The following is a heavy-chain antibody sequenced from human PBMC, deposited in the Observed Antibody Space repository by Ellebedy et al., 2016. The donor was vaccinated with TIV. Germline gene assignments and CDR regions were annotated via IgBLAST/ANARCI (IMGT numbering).Heavy chain of an antibody. CDR3: ARGYGSGTHYKVYYFDS. CDR2: IKEDGSEK. J-gene: IGHJ4*02. D-gene: IGHD3-10*01. V-gene: IGHV3-7*01. CDR1: GFTFSSYW. Sequence: PGGSLRLSCAASGFTFSSYWMSWVRQAPGKGLEWVANIKEDGSEKYYVDSVKGRFTIFRDNAKNSLYLQMNSLSGEDTAVYYCARGYGSGTHYKVYYFDSWGQGTLVTVSS.